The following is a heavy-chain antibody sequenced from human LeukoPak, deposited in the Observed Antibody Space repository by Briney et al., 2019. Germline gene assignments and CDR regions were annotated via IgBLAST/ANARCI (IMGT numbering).Heavy chain of an antibody. V-gene: IGHV4-61*02. Sequence: SETLSLTCTVSGGSISSGSYYWSWIRQPAGKGLEWIGRIYTSGSTNYNPSLKSRVTISVDTSKNQFSLKLSSVTAADTAVYYCARERTYYDFWSGYYTASLAGDAFDIWGQGTMVTVSS. CDR2: IYTSGST. J-gene: IGHJ3*02. D-gene: IGHD3-3*01. CDR1: GGSISSGSYY. CDR3: ARERTYYDFWSGYYTASLAGDAFDI.